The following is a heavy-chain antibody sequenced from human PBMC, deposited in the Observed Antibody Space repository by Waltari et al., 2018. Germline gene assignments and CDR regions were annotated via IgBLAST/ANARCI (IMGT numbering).Heavy chain of an antibody. CDR2: FGGRDGGRDGNT. CDR1: GFTFKTYD. CDR3: VKGGWLDY. V-gene: IGHV3-23*01. J-gene: IGHJ4*02. Sequence: EVQVLDSGGGLVQLGGSLRLSCAASGFTFKTYDMSWVRQAPGQGLEGVSFFGGRDGGRDGNTDYAESVKGRFTISRDNSKNALDLQMNSLRAEDTAIYYCVKGGWLDYWGQGTLVTVSS. D-gene: IGHD5-12*01.